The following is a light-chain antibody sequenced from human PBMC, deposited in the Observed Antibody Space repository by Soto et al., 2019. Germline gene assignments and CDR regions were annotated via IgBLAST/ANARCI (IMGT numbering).Light chain of an antibody. CDR2: RNN. CDR1: SSNIGSNY. CDR3: AAWHDSLSAYV. J-gene: IGLJ1*01. V-gene: IGLV1-47*01. Sequence: VLTQPPSASGTPGQRVTISCSGSSSNIGSNYVYWYQQLPGTAPKLLIYRNNQRPSGVPDRFSGSKSGTSASLAISGLRSEDEADYYWAAWHDSLSAYVFGTGTKVXVL.